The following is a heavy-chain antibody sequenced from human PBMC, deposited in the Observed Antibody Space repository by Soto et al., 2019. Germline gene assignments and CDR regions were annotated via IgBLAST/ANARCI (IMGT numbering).Heavy chain of an antibody. V-gene: IGHV2-26*01. CDR1: GFSLSNARMG. D-gene: IGHD3-16*02. CDR3: ARISRDYYDYVWGSYRYDY. Sequence: QVTLKESGPVLVKPTETLTLTCTVSGFSLSNARMGVSWIRQPPGKALEWLAHIFSNDEKSYSTSLKSRLTISKDLXXRXVXXTMTNMDPVDTATYYCARISRDYYDYVWGSYRYDYWGQGTLVTVSS. J-gene: IGHJ4*02. CDR2: IFSNDEK.